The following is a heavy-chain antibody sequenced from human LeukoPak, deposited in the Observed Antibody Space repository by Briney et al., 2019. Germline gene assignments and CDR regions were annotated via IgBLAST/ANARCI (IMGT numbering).Heavy chain of an antibody. CDR1: GGTFSSYA. CDR3: AREGARIFGVVEEGFDY. D-gene: IGHD3-3*01. CDR2: IIPIFGIA. V-gene: IGHV1-69*04. Sequence: GASVKVSCEASGGTFSSYAISWVRQAPGQGLEWMGRIIPIFGIANYAQKFQGRVTITADKSTSTAYMELSSLRSEDTAVYYCAREGARIFGVVEEGFDYWGQGTLVTVSS. J-gene: IGHJ4*02.